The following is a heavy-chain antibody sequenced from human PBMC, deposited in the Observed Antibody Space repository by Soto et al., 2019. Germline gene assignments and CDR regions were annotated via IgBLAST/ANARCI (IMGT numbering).Heavy chain of an antibody. V-gene: IGHV5-10-1*01. CDR1: GYSFASYW. CDR3: ATQTPPTETELGVVYYYYGMDV. J-gene: IGHJ6*02. CDR2: IDPSDSYT. Sequence: GESLKISCKGSGYSFASYWINWVRQMPGKGLEWMGRIDPSDSYTNYSPSFQGHVTISADKSISTAYLQWSSLKASDTAMYYCATQTPPTETELGVVYYYYGMDVWGQGTTVTVSS. D-gene: IGHD1-1*01.